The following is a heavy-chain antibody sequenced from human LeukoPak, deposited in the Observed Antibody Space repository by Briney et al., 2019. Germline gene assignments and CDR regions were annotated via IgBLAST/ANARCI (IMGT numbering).Heavy chain of an antibody. V-gene: IGHV3-30*18. D-gene: IGHD3-10*01. CDR2: VSYDGGSQ. CDR3: VKGMREGYYGSGSYFSAFDN. J-gene: IGHJ4*02. CDR1: GFSFRTYG. Sequence: AGGSLRLSCAVSGFSFRTYGMHWVRQAPGKGLEWVAIVSYDGGSQYYGDFVKGRFTISRDNSKNTVYLQMNSLKTEDTASYYCVKGMREGYYGSGSYFSAFDNWGQGTVVTVPS.